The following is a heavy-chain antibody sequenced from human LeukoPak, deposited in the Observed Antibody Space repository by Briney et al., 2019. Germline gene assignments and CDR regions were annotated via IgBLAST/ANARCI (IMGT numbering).Heavy chain of an antibody. CDR2: IYYSGST. Sequence: PSETLSLTCTVSGGSINSRIYYWGWIRQPPGKGLEWIGSIYYSGSTYYNPSLKSRVTISVDTSKNQFSLKLSSVTAADTAVYYCARASPYYYDSSGYYYGSPFDYWGQGTLVTVSS. V-gene: IGHV4-39*07. CDR1: GGSINSRIYY. D-gene: IGHD3-22*01. J-gene: IGHJ4*02. CDR3: ARASPYYYDSSGYYYGSPFDY.